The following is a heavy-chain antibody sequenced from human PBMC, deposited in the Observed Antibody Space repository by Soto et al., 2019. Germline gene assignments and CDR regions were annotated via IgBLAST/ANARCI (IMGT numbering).Heavy chain of an antibody. CDR2: IYYSGST. CDR3: ARDEGHHFWSGYPLLNGMDV. V-gene: IGHV4-30-4*01. Sequence: PSETLSLTCTVSGGSISSGDYYWSWIRQPPGKGLEWIGYIYYSGSTYYNPSLKSRVTISVDTSKNQFSLKLSSVTAADTAVYYCARDEGHHFWSGYPLLNGMDVWGQGTTVTVSS. D-gene: IGHD3-3*02. J-gene: IGHJ6*02. CDR1: GGSISSGDYY.